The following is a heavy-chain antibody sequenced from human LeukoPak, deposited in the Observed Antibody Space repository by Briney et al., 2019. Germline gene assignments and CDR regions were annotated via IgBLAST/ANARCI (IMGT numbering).Heavy chain of an antibody. CDR2: ISGSGGST. Sequence: AGGSLRLSCAASGFTFRDYYMSWIRQAPGKGLEWVSAISGSGGSTYYADSVKGRFTISRDNSKNTLYLQMNSLRAEDTAVYYCAKDSGSYYDYVWGSYRYVDLFDYWGQGTLVTVSS. V-gene: IGHV3-23*01. CDR3: AKDSGSYYDYVWGSYRYVDLFDY. J-gene: IGHJ4*02. D-gene: IGHD3-16*02. CDR1: GFTFRDYY.